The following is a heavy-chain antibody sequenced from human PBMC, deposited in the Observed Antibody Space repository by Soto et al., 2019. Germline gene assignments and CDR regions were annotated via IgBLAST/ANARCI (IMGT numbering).Heavy chain of an antibody. J-gene: IGHJ5*02. CDR2: INAGNGNT. CDR1: GYTFTSYA. V-gene: IGHV1-3*01. CDR3: ARARITMIVVVPFDP. Sequence: ASVKVSCKASGYTFTSYAMHWVRQAPGQRLEWMGWINAGNGNTKYSQKFQGRVTITRDTSASTAYMELSRLRSEDTDVYYCARARITMIVVVPFDPWGQGTLVTVS. D-gene: IGHD3-22*01.